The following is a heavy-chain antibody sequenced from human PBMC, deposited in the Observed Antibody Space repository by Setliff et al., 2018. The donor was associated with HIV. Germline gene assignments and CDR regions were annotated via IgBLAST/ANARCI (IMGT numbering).Heavy chain of an antibody. CDR3: ATRGEQLYFYGMDV. CDR2: IHTNTWDP. D-gene: IGHD1-26*01. CDR1: GYTFTRYA. J-gene: IGHJ6*02. Sequence: AASVKVSCKASGYTFTRYAVNWVRQAPGQGLEWVGWIHTNTWDPTYAQCFTGRFVFSFDTSVSTAYLQISDLKAEDTAVYYFATRGEQLYFYGMDVWGQGTTVTVSS. V-gene: IGHV7-4-1*02.